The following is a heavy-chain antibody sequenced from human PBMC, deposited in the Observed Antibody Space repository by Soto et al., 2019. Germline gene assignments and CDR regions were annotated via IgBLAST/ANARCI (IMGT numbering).Heavy chain of an antibody. CDR3: ARDGSGFHWYFDV. D-gene: IGHD6-19*01. V-gene: IGHV6-1*01. CDR2: TYYRSKWYY. CDR1: GDSVSSVTAT. J-gene: IGHJ2*01. Sequence: QVQLQQSGPGLVKPSQTLSLMCDISGDSVSSVTATWSWIRQSPSRGLEWLGRTYYRSKWYYDYAVSVKSRIVITPDTSKNQLTLDLNSVTPEDTAVYFYARDGSGFHWYFDVWGRGTLVTVSS.